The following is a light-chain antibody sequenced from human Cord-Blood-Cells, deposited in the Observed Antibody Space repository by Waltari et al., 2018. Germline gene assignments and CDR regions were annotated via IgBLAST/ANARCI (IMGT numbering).Light chain of an antibody. CDR1: SSNIGAGYD. Sequence: QSVLTQPPSVSGAPGQRVTISCPGSSSNIGAGYDVHWYQQLPGTAPKLLIYGNSNRPSGVPDRFSGSKSGTSASLAITGLQAEDEADYYCQSYDGSLSGWVFGGGTKLTVL. CDR2: GNS. V-gene: IGLV1-40*01. J-gene: IGLJ3*02. CDR3: QSYDGSLSGWV.